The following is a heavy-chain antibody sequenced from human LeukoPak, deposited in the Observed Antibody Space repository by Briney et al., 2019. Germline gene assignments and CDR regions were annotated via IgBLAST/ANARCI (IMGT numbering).Heavy chain of an antibody. V-gene: IGHV3-11*03. Sequence: PGGSLRLSCAASGFTFSDFYMNWIRQAPGKGPEWISFIGSSSTHTNYADSVKGRFTISRDNSKNTLSLQMNSLRAEDTAVFYCARSIYASGSYYAFDIWGQGTMVTVSS. CDR3: ARSIYASGSYYAFDI. CDR2: IGSSSTHT. J-gene: IGHJ3*02. CDR1: GFTFSDFY. D-gene: IGHD3-10*01.